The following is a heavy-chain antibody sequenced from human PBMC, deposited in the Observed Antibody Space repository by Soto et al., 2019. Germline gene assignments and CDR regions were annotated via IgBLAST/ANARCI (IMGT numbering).Heavy chain of an antibody. J-gene: IGHJ6*02. D-gene: IGHD1-1*01. CDR1: GLTFSSYS. CDR3: ARDQESRTTQYSYGMDV. V-gene: IGHV3-7*03. CDR2: IKQDGSEK. Sequence: PGGSLRLSCAASGLTFSSYSMNWVRQAPGKGLEWVANIKQDGSEKYYVDSVKGRFTISRDNAKNSLYLQMNSLRAEDTAVYYCARDQESRTTQYSYGMDVWGQGTTVTVSS.